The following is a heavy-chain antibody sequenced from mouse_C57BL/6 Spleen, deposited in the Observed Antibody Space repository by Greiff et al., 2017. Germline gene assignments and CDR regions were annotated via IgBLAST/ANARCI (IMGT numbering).Heavy chain of an antibody. Sequence: EVKLMESGGGLVKPGGSLKLSCAASGFTFSDYGMHWVRQAPEKGLEWVAYISSGSSTIYYADTVKGRVTISRDNAKSTLFLQMTSLRSEDTAMYYCARPPTVVCYYAMDYWGHGPSVTAAS. J-gene: IGHJ4*01. CDR3: ARPPTVVCYYAMDY. D-gene: IGHD1-1*01. V-gene: IGHV5-17*01. CDR2: ISSGSSTI. CDR1: GFTFSDYG.